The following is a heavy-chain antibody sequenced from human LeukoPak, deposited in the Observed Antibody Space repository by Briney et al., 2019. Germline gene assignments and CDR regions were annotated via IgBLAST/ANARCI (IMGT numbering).Heavy chain of an antibody. Sequence: GGSLRLSCAASGFTVSSNYMSWVRQAPGKGLEWVSVIYSGGSTYYADSVKGRFTISRDNSKNTLYLQMNSLRAEDTAVYYCARVATMMRAGALDIWGQGTMVTVSS. D-gene: IGHD3-22*01. J-gene: IGHJ3*02. CDR1: GFTVSSNY. V-gene: IGHV3-66*01. CDR3: ARVATMMRAGALDI. CDR2: IYSGGST.